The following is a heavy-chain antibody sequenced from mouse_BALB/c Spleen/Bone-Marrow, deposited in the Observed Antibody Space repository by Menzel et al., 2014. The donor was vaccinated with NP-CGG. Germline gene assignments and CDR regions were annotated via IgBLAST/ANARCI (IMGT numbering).Heavy chain of an antibody. D-gene: IGHD2-4*01. Sequence: EVKFVESGGGLVKSGGSLKLSCAASGFSFSNYGMSWVRQTPEKRLEWVATISGDGRYTFYSDNVKGRFTISRDNAKNNLYLQLSSLRSEDTALYYCARHAYYDQTEVSFVYWGQGTLVTVSA. V-gene: IGHV5-9-2*01. CDR3: ARHAYYDQTEVSFVY. J-gene: IGHJ3*01. CDR1: GFSFSNYG. CDR2: ISGDGRYT.